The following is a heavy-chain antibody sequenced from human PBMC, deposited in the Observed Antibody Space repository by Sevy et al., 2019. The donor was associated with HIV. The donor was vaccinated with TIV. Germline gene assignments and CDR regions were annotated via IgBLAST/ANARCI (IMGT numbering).Heavy chain of an antibody. J-gene: IGHJ4*02. Sequence: GGSLRLSCEASGFRFSDYYMSWIRVAPGKGLECVSYISPSGITKYYADSVKGRFTISRDFAKNSLSLQMNSLKADDTAVYFCAGGMGWIQTWLPDYWGQGTLVTVSS. CDR2: ISPSGITK. CDR3: AGGMGWIQTWLPDY. D-gene: IGHD5-18*01. CDR1: GFRFSDYY. V-gene: IGHV3-11*01.